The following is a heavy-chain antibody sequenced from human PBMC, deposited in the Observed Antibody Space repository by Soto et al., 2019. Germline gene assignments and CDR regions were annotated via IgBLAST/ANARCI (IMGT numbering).Heavy chain of an antibody. D-gene: IGHD3-9*01. CDR3: AGGGGILTGSGAGGY. V-gene: IGHV1-8*01. Sequence: QVQLVQSGAEVKKPGASVKVSCKASGYTFTSYDINWVRQATGQGLEWMGWMNPNSGNTGYAQKFQRRVTMTRNNSINTAYMELSSLRSEDTAVYYCAGGGGILTGSGAGGYWGQGTLVTVSS. CDR2: MNPNSGNT. J-gene: IGHJ4*02. CDR1: GYTFTSYD.